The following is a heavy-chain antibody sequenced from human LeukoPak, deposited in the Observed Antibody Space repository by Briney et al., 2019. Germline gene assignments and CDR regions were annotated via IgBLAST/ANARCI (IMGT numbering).Heavy chain of an antibody. CDR2: INPSGGST. D-gene: IGHD3-9*01. Sequence: ASVKVSCKASGYTFTSYYMHWVRQAPGQGLEWMGIINPSGGSTSYAQKFQGRVTMTRDMSTSTVYMELSSLRSEDTAVYYCARASPDILTGHGANWFDPWGQGTLVTVSS. V-gene: IGHV1-46*01. J-gene: IGHJ5*02. CDR1: GYTFTSYY. CDR3: ARASPDILTGHGANWFDP.